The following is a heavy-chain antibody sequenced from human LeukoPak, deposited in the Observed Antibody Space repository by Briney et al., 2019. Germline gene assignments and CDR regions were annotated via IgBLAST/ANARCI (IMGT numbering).Heavy chain of an antibody. D-gene: IGHD3-10*01. J-gene: IGHJ4*02. CDR1: GGTFSSYA. V-gene: IGHV1-69*04. CDR3: AYGSGSYYPAPFDY. CDR2: IIPILGIA. Sequence: RRASVKVSCKASGGTFSSYAISWVRQAPGQGLEWMGRIIPILGIANYAQKFQGRVTITAGKSTSTAYMELSSLRSEDTAVYYCAYGSGSYYPAPFDYWGQGTLVTVSS.